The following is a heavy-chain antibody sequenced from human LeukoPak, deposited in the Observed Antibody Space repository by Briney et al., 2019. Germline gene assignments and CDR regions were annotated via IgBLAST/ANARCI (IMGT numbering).Heavy chain of an antibody. CDR2: IYYSGST. Sequence: SETLSLTCTVSGGSISSNIYYWGWIRQPPGKGLEWIGHIYYSGSTYYNPSLKNRVTISLDTSKNQFSLKLRSVTAADTAIYYCARVNTAPSVDCWGQGTLVIVSS. CDR3: ARVNTAPSVDC. CDR1: GGSISSNIYY. D-gene: IGHD5-18*01. V-gene: IGHV4-39*01. J-gene: IGHJ4*02.